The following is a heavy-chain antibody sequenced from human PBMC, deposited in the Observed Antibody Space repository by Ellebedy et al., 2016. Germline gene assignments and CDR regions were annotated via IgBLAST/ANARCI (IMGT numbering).Heavy chain of an antibody. CDR1: GDSVPGNSGT. Sequence: SQTLSLTXVVSGDSVPGNSGTWNWIRQSPSRGLEWLGRTYYMSKWYVDYALSVKSRITINPDTSKNQFSLHLTSVTPEDTAVYFCARNERKRRGLGFGSATYWSFENWGQGTPVTVSS. CDR3: ARNERKRRGLGFGSATYWSFEN. J-gene: IGHJ4*02. D-gene: IGHD3-10*01. V-gene: IGHV6-1*01. CDR2: TYYMSKWYV.